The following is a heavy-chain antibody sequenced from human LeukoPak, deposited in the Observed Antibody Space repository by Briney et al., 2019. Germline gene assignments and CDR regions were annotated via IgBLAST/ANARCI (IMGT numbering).Heavy chain of an antibody. CDR2: ISSGGSTI. J-gene: IGHJ6*04. V-gene: IGHV3-48*03. CDR3: AELGITMIGGV. Sequence: PGGSLRLSCAASGFTFSSYEMNWVRQAPGKGLEWVSYISSGGSTIYYADSVKGRFTIPRDNAKNSLYLQMNSLRAEDTAVYYCAELGITMIGGVWGKGTTVTISS. D-gene: IGHD3-10*02. CDR1: GFTFSSYE.